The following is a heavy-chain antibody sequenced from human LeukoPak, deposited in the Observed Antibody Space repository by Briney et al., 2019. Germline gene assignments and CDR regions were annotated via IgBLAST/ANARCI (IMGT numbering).Heavy chain of an antibody. D-gene: IGHD6-13*01. J-gene: IGHJ6*02. CDR3: ARVRAAGPYGMDV. Sequence: GASVKVSCKASGYTFDNYAMNWVRQAPGQGLEWMGIINPSGGSTNYAQKFQGRVTMTRDTSTSTVYLELSSLRSEDTAVYYCARVRAAGPYGMDVWGQGTTVAVSS. CDR1: GYTFDNYA. CDR2: INPSGGST. V-gene: IGHV1-46*02.